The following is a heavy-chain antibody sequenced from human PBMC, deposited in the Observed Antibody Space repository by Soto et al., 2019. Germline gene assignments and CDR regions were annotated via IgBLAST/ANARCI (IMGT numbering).Heavy chain of an antibody. J-gene: IGHJ5*02. CDR1: GFTFSDSY. V-gene: IGHV3-11*01. CDR2: ISGSGSYI. CDR3: SKGPRRLDT. Sequence: QVQLVESGGGLVKPGGSLRLSCTTSGFTFSDSYMTWIRQAPGKGLESLSYISGSGSYIKYADSVKGRFTISRDNAKNSVFLHMNSLRVEDTAMYFCSKGPRRLDTWGLGTQVTVSS.